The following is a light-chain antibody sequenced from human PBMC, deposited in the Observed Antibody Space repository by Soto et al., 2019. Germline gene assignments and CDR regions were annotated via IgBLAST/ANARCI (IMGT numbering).Light chain of an antibody. Sequence: DIQMTQSPSSLSASVGDRVTITCQASQDISKYLNWYQQKPGRTPKLLIYGASNLETGVPSRFSGSGYWADFIFTTSTLQPEDIAAYYCHHYDNLPPFTFGPGTKVAIK. CDR2: GAS. V-gene: IGKV1-33*01. CDR3: HHYDNLPPFT. CDR1: QDISKY. J-gene: IGKJ3*01.